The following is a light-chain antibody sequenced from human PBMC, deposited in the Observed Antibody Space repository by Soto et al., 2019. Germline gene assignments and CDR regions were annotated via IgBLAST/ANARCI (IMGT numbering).Light chain of an antibody. V-gene: IGLV2-23*01. J-gene: IGLJ1*01. CDR3: CSNADGSAYV. Sequence: LTRPASVSGSPGQSITISCTGTSSDVGSHKLVSWYQQYPGKAPKLIIFEASKRPSGVSNRFSGSKSGSTASLTISGLQAEDEADYYCCSNADGSAYVFGTGTKSPS. CDR2: EAS. CDR1: SSDVGSHKL.